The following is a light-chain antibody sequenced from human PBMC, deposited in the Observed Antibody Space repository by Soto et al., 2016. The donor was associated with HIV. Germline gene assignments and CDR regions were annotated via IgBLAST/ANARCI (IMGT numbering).Light chain of an antibody. CDR1: TLPKQY. CDR3: QVWDSSSDHVI. Sequence: SYELTQPPSVSVSPGQTASITCSGDTLPKQYAYWYQQKPGQAPVLVVYDDTDRPSGIPERFSGFNSGKTATLTISRVEAGDEADYYCQVWDSSSDHVIFGGGTRLTVL. CDR2: DDT. J-gene: IGLJ2*01. V-gene: IGLV3-21*02.